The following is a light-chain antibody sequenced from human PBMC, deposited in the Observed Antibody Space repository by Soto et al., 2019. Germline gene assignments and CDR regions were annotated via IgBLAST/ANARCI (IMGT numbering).Light chain of an antibody. Sequence: QAVVTQPPSASGTHGQRVTISCSGSSSNIGSNYVYWYQQLPGTAPKLLIYRNNQRPSGVPDRFSGSKSGTSASLAISGLRSEDEADYYCAAWDDSLYVVFGGGTKVTVL. J-gene: IGLJ2*01. CDR1: SSNIGSNY. V-gene: IGLV1-47*01. CDR3: AAWDDSLYVV. CDR2: RNN.